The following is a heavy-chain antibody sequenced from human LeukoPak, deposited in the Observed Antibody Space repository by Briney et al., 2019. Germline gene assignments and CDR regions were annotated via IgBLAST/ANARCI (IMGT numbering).Heavy chain of an antibody. CDR2: ISGSGGST. D-gene: IGHD2-15*01. CDR1: GFTFSSYA. J-gene: IGHJ4*02. V-gene: IGHV3-23*01. CDR3: AKSGCSGGTCYRFDY. Sequence: GGSLRLSCAASGFTFSSYAMSWVRQAPGKGLEWVSAISGSGGSTYYADSVKGRFTISRDNSKNTLYLQMNSLRVEDTAVYYCAKSGCSGGTCYRFDYWGQGTLVTVSS.